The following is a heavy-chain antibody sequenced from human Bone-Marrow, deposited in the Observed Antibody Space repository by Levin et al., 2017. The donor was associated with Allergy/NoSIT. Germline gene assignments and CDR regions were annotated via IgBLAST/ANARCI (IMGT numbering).Heavy chain of an antibody. J-gene: IGHJ4*02. Sequence: GESLKISCKASGYTFTGYYMHWVRQAPGQGLEWMGRINPNSGGTNYAQKFQGRVTMTRDTSISTAYMELSRLRSDDTAVYYCARVPRSVATITYYFDYWGQGTLVTVSS. V-gene: IGHV1-2*06. CDR3: ARVPRSVATITYYFDY. D-gene: IGHD5-12*01. CDR1: GYTFTGYY. CDR2: INPNSGGT.